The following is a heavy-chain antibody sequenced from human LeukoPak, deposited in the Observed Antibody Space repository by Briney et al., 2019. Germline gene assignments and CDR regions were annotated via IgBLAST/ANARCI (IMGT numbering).Heavy chain of an antibody. D-gene: IGHD2-2*01. V-gene: IGHV1-18*01. CDR1: GYTFTSYG. CDR2: ISAYNGNT. J-gene: IGHJ4*02. Sequence: GASVKVSCKASGYTFTSYGISWVRQAPGQGLEWMGWISAYNGNTNYAQKLQGRVTMTTDTSTSTAYMELRSLRSDDTAVYYCSRDRCSSTSCLCDYWGQGTLVSVSS. CDR3: SRDRCSSTSCLCDY.